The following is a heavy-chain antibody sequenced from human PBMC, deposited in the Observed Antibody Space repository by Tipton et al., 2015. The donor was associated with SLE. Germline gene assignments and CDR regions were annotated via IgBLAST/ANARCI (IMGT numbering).Heavy chain of an antibody. J-gene: IGHJ6*03. Sequence: GLVKPSETLSLTCTVSGGSISSYYWSWIRQPPGKGLEWIGYIYYSGSTNYNPSLKSRVTISVDTSKNQFSLKLSSVTAADTAVYYCARGYSGSYYYYYCMDVWSKGTTVTVSS. D-gene: IGHD1-26*01. CDR2: IYYSGST. CDR1: GGSISSYY. V-gene: IGHV4-59*01. CDR3: ARGYSGSYYYYYCMDV.